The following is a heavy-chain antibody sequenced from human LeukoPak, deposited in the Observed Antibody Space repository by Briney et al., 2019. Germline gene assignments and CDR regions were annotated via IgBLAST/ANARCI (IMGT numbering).Heavy chain of an antibody. V-gene: IGHV1-2*02. J-gene: IGHJ6*02. CDR2: INPNSVDT. Sequence: ASVKVSCKPSGYTFTGYYLHWVRQAPGQGLEWMGWINPNSVDTSYAQRFQGRITLTRDTSINTAYMELTRLRSDDTAVYYCARAQRGGVVRGYSYGMDVWGQGTTVTVSS. D-gene: IGHD5-18*01. CDR3: ARAQRGGVVRGYSYGMDV. CDR1: GYTFTGYY.